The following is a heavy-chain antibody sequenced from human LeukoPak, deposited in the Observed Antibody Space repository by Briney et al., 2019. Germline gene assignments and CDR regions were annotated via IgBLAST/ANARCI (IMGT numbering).Heavy chain of an antibody. CDR3: ARAIVGATGGLYYFDY. V-gene: IGHV1-69*05. Sequence: ASVKVSCKASGGTFSSYTISWVRQAPGQGLEWMGGIIPIFGTANYAQKFQGRVTITTDESTSTAYMELSSLRSEDTAVYYCARAIVGATGGLYYFDYWGQGTLVTVSS. J-gene: IGHJ4*02. CDR1: GGTFSSYT. D-gene: IGHD1-26*01. CDR2: IIPIFGTA.